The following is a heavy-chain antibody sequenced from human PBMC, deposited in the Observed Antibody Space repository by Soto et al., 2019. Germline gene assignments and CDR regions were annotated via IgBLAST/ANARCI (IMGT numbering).Heavy chain of an antibody. Sequence: WESLKISCKGSGDQFTGYWIAWVRPLPGKGLEWMGVIYPGDSDTRYSPSFQGQATISAYKSSSTAYMQWNRLKASDTAMSYCGRECCDGASCYSLLPFDNWGQGTLVTVSS. CDR1: GDQFTGYW. CDR2: IYPGDSDT. J-gene: IGHJ4*02. D-gene: IGHD2-21*01. V-gene: IGHV5-51*01. CDR3: GRECCDGASCYSLLPFDN.